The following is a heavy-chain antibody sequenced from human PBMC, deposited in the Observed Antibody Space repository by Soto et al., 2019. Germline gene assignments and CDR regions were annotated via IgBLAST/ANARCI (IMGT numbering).Heavy chain of an antibody. J-gene: IGHJ4*02. CDR1: GFTFTIDS. D-gene: IGHD6-19*01. Sequence: PGGSLRLSCEASGFTFTIDSMTWVRQAPGKELEWVSSISSHGRDIFYADSVNGRFTISRDNAKDSLHLQMNSLTGEDSAVYYCARGAALAGHLDLWGTGTRVTVSS. CDR3: ARGAALAGHLDL. CDR2: ISSHGRDI. V-gene: IGHV3-21*06.